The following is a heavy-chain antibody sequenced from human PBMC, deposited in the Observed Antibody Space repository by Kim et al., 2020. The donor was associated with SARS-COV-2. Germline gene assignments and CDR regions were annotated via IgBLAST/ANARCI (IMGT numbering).Heavy chain of an antibody. D-gene: IGHD2-15*01. J-gene: IGHJ5*02. CDR3: ARKDCSGGSCAFDP. V-gene: IGHV3-74*01. Sequence: YAASVKHRFPISRDNAKNTLYLQMNSLRAEDTAVYYCARKDCSGGSCAFDPWGQGTLVTVSS.